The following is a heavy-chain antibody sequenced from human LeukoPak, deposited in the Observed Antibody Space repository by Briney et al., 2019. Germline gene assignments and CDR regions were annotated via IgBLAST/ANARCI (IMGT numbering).Heavy chain of an antibody. CDR1: GFTFSSYA. V-gene: IGHV3-64*01. CDR3: ARDKSYGSGSYKVFDAFDI. CDR2: INSNGGST. J-gene: IGHJ3*02. D-gene: IGHD3-10*01. Sequence: GGSLSLSSAASGFTFSSYAMHWVRQAPGKGLEYVSAINSNGGSTYYANSVKGRFTISRDNSKNTLYLQMGSLRAEDMAVYYCARDKSYGSGSYKVFDAFDIWGQGKMVTVSS.